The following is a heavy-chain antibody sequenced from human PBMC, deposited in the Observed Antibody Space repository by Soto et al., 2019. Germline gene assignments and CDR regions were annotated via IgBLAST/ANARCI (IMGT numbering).Heavy chain of an antibody. J-gene: IGHJ4*02. CDR1: GGSFSGYY. CDR2: INHSGST. D-gene: IGHD5-18*01. V-gene: IGHV4-34*01. Sequence: QVQLQQWGAGLLKPSETLSLTCAVYGGSFSGYYWSWIRQPPGKGLEWIGEINHSGSTNYNPSLKSRVTISVDTSKNQFSLKLSSVTAADTAVYYCARISRRGYSYAGGDGLDYWGQGTLVTVSS. CDR3: ARISRRGYSYAGGDGLDY.